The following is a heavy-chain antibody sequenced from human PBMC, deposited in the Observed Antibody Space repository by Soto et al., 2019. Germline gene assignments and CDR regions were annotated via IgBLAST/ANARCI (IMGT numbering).Heavy chain of an antibody. V-gene: IGHV4-59*01. CDR3: ARGYDYEYSSSLHFDY. D-gene: IGHD6-13*01. J-gene: IGHJ4*02. CDR2: IYYSGST. Sequence: SETLSLTCTVSGGSISSYYWSWIRQPPGKGLEWIGYIYYSGSTNYNPSLKSRVTISVDTSKNQFSLKLSSVTAADTAVYYCARGYDYEYSSSLHFDYWGQGTLVTVSS. CDR1: GGSISSYY.